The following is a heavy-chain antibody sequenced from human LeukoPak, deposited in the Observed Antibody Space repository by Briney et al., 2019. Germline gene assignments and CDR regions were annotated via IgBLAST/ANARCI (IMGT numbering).Heavy chain of an antibody. CDR1: GFTFSSYG. Sequence: GGSLRLSCAASGFTFSSYGMHWVRQAPGKGLERVAVISYDGSNKYYADSVKGRFTISRDNSKNTLYLQMNSLRAEDTAVYYCAKVFRSGGPHYYYYMDVWGKGTTVTVSS. V-gene: IGHV3-30*18. J-gene: IGHJ6*03. D-gene: IGHD2-15*01. CDR2: ISYDGSNK. CDR3: AKVFRSGGPHYYYYMDV.